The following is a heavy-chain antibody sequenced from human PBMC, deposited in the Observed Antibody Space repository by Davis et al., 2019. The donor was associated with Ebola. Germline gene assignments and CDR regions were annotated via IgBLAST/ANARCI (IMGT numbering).Heavy chain of an antibody. V-gene: IGHV3-21*04. Sequence: GESLKISCAASGFTFSRHSMNWVRQAPGKGLEWVSSISSSSSYRYYADSVKGRFTISRDNAKKSLYLQMNSLKAEDTAVYYCASEGRAGTLGYYAMDVWGQGTTVTVSS. CDR1: GFTFSRHS. D-gene: IGHD1-7*01. CDR3: ASEGRAGTLGYYAMDV. J-gene: IGHJ6*02. CDR2: ISSSSSYR.